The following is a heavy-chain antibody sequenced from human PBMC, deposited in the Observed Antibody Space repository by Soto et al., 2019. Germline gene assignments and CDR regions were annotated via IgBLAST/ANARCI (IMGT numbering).Heavy chain of an antibody. CDR3: ARVAGLDYYYYMDV. V-gene: IGHV3-48*01. CDR1: GFTFSSYS. J-gene: IGHJ6*03. Sequence: GGSLRLSCAASGFTFSSYSMNWVRQAPGKGLEWVSYISSSSSTIYYADSVKGRFTISRDNAKNSLYLQMNSLRAEDTAVYYCARVAGLDYYYYMDVWGKGTTVTVSS. CDR2: ISSSSSTI.